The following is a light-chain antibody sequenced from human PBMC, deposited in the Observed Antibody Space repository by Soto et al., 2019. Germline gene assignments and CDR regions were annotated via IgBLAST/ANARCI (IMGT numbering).Light chain of an antibody. CDR3: QQYYRTPPT. Sequence: DIVMTQSPDSLAVSLVERATINCKSSQSVLDISNNKNYLAWYQQKPRQPPKLLIYWASARESGVPDRFSGSGSGTDFTLTISSLQAEDVAVYYCQQYYRTPPTFGQGTKLEIK. CDR2: WAS. V-gene: IGKV4-1*01. CDR1: QSVLDISNNKNY. J-gene: IGKJ2*01.